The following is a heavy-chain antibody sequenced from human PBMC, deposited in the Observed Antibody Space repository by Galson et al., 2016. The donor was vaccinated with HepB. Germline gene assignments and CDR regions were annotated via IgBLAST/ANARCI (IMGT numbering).Heavy chain of an antibody. V-gene: IGHV3-23*01. CDR3: AGGYYGSGSYYAY. D-gene: IGHD3-10*01. CDR1: GFTFNNYA. J-gene: IGHJ4*02. CDR2: ISNSGGST. Sequence: SLRLSCAASGFTFNNYATSWVRQAPGKGLEWVSVISNSGGSTYYADSVKGRFTISRDNSKNTLYLQMNSLRAEDTAVYYCAGGYYGSGSYYAYWGQGTLVTVSS.